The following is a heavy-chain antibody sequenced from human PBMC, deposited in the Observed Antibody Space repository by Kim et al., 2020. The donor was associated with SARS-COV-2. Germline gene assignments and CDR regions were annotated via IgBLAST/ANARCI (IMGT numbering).Heavy chain of an antibody. V-gene: IGHV3-9*01. CDR2: INWDANII. D-gene: IGHD1-1*01. J-gene: IGHJ4*02. Sequence: GGSLRLSCAASGFTFDDFVMHWVRQVPGEGPEWVAGINWDANIIDYADSVRGRFTISRDSAKNHIYLEMKSLRADDTAMYFCAKAPLYGTVSYDYFDNWGQGTLVNVSS. CDR3: AKAPLYGTVSYDYFDN. CDR1: GFTFDDFV.